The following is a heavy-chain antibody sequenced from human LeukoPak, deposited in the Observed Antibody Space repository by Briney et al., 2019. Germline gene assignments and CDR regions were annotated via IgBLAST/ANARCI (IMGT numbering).Heavy chain of an antibody. V-gene: IGHV1-2*02. CDR3: ARVGGGDCYHLDY. CDR2: INSNSGGT. J-gene: IGHJ4*02. Sequence: ASVKVSCKASGYTFTGYYMHWVRQAPGQGLEWMGWINSNSGGTNYAQKFQGRVTMTRDTTIGTADMELTRLTSDDTAVYYCARVGGGDCYHLDYWGQGTLVTVSS. CDR1: GYTFTGYY. D-gene: IGHD2-21*02.